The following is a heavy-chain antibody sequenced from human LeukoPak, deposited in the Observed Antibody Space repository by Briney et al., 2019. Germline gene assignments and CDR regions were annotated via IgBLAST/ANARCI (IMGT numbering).Heavy chain of an antibody. CDR3: AKDTRYYYGMDV. CDR2: ISYDGSNK. CDR1: GFTFSSYG. J-gene: IGHJ6*02. V-gene: IGHV3-30*18. Sequence: GGSLRLSCAASGFTFSSYGMHWVRQAPGKGLEWVAVISYDGSNKYYADSVKGRFTISRDNSKNTLYLQMNSLRAEDTAVYYCAKDTRYYYGMDVWGQGTTVTVSS. D-gene: IGHD1-1*01.